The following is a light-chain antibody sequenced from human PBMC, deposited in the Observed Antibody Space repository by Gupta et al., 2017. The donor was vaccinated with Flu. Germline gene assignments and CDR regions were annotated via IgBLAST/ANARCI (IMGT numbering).Light chain of an antibody. Sequence: EIVFTQSPATLPLSPGERATLSCRASQSVDIYLAWYQQKPGQAPRLLIYDASNRATGIPARFSGSGSGKDFTLTINTLEPEDFAVYYCQQRGTFGQGTKLEIK. V-gene: IGKV3-11*01. CDR2: DAS. CDR1: QSVDIY. J-gene: IGKJ2*01. CDR3: QQRGT.